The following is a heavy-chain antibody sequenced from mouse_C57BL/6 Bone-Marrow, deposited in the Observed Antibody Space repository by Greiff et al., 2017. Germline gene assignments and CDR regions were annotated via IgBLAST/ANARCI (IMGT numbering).Heavy chain of an antibody. CDR3: VRGITTGYYYAMDY. Sequence: EVQLVESGGGLVQPKGSLKLSCAASGFTFNTYAMHWVRQAPGKGLEWVARIRSKSSNYATYYADSVKDRFTISRDDSQSMLYLQMNNLKTEDTAMYYCVRGITTGYYYAMDYWGQGTSVTVSS. CDR2: IRSKSSNYAT. V-gene: IGHV10-3*01. CDR1: GFTFNTYA. J-gene: IGHJ4*01. D-gene: IGHD2-4*01.